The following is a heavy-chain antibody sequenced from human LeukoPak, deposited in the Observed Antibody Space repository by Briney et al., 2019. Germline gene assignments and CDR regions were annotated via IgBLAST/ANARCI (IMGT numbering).Heavy chain of an antibody. CDR3: ARSYVVVPAAMVAFDI. V-gene: IGHV4-59*01. Sequence: SETPSLACTVSGGSISSYYWSWIRQPPGKGLEWIGYIYYSGSTNYNPSLKSRVTISVDTSKNQFSLKLSSVTAADTAVYYCARSYVVVPAAMVAFDIWGQGTMVTVSS. CDR2: IYYSGST. CDR1: GGSISSYY. D-gene: IGHD2-2*01. J-gene: IGHJ3*02.